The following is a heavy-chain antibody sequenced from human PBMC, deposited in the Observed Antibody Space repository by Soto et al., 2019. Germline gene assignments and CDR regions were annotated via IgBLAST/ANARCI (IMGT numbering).Heavy chain of an antibody. CDR3: AKAGDGYHSCFGY. V-gene: IGHV3-23*01. CDR1: GFTFSSYS. D-gene: IGHD2-21*01. Sequence: GGSLRLSCAASGFTFSSYSMSWVRQAPGKGLEGVSGFRSGGDDGTTYYADSVKGRFTISRDNSKNTLYLQMDSLRAEDTAVGYCAKAGDGYHSCFGYWGRGTMVTVAS. CDR2: FRSGGDDGTT. J-gene: IGHJ4*02.